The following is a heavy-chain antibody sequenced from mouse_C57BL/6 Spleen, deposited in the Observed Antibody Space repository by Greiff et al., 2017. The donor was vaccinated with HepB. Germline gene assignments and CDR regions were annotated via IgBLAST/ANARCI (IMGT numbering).Heavy chain of an antibody. V-gene: IGHV1-69*01. Sequence: QVQLQQPGAELVMPGASVKLSCKASGYTFTSYWMHWVKQRPGQGLEWIGEIDPSDSYTNYNQKFKGKSTLTVDKSSSTAYMQLSSLTSEDSAVYYCAGGDGYSFAYWGQGTLVTVSA. CDR1: GYTFTSYW. CDR2: IDPSDSYT. J-gene: IGHJ3*01. D-gene: IGHD2-3*01. CDR3: AGGDGYSFAY.